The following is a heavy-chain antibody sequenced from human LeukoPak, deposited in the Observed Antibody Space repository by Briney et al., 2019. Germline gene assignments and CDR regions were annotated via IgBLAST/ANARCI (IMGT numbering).Heavy chain of an antibody. CDR1: GGSFSGYY. J-gene: IGHJ4*02. CDR3: ARVPTYYYDSSGYYLNQFDY. Sequence: PSETLSLTCAVYGGSFSGYYWSWIRQPPGKGLEWIGEINHSGSTNYNPSLKSRVTISVDTSKNQFSLKLSSVTAADTAVYYCARVPTYYYDSSGYYLNQFDYWGQGTLVTVSS. CDR2: INHSGST. D-gene: IGHD3-22*01. V-gene: IGHV4-34*01.